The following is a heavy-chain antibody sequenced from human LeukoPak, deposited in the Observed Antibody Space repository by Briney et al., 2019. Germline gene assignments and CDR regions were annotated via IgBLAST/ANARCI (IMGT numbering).Heavy chain of an antibody. Sequence: SETLSLTCTVSGGSISSGDYYWSWIRQPPGKGLEWIGYIYYSGSTYYNPSLKSRLTISLGTSKNQFSLKLSSVTAADTAVYYCARELYDYVWGSYIDYWGQGTLVTVSS. D-gene: IGHD3-16*01. CDR2: IYYSGST. CDR1: GGSISSGDYY. CDR3: ARELYDYVWGSYIDY. J-gene: IGHJ4*02. V-gene: IGHV4-30-4*01.